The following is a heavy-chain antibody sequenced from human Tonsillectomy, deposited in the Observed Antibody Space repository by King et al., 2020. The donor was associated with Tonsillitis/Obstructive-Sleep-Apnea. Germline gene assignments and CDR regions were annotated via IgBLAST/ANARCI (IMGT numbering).Heavy chain of an antibody. Sequence: VQLVESGGGLIQPGGSLRLSCAASGFTFTTYAMSWVRQAPGKGLEWVSTISDSGSTYYADSVKGRFTISRDNSKNTLYLQMNSLRAEDTAVYYCAEGALGYCSSTSCLYYFDYWGQGTLVTVSS. J-gene: IGHJ4*02. CDR1: GFTFTTYA. D-gene: IGHD2-2*01. CDR3: AEGALGYCSSTSCLYYFDY. CDR2: ISDSGST. V-gene: IGHV3-23*04.